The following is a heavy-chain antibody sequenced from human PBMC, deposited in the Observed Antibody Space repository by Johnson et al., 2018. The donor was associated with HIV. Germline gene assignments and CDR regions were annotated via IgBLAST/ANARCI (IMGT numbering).Heavy chain of an antibody. V-gene: IGHV3-53*01. CDR2: IYSGGST. CDR1: GFTVSSNY. D-gene: IGHD3-16*01. Sequence: VQLVESGGGLIQPGGSLRLSCAASGFTVSSNYMSWVRQAPGKGLVWVSIIYSGGSTYYADSVRGRFTISRDNSKNTLYLQMNSLRAEDTAVYYCAREESSPGGVAFDIWGQGTMVTVSS. J-gene: IGHJ3*02. CDR3: AREESSPGGVAFDI.